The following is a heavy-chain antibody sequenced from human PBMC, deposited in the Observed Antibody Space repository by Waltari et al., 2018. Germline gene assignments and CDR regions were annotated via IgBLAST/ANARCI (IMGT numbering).Heavy chain of an antibody. CDR3: ARGYPTPPFIGGPHWFDP. J-gene: IGHJ5*02. Sequence: QVQLQPWGAGLLKPSETLSLTCAVYGGSFSGYYWSWIRQPPGKGLEWIGEINHSGSTKYNPSLKSRVTISVDTSKNQFSLKLSAVTAADTAVYYCARGYPTPPFIGGPHWFDPWGQGTLGTVSA. V-gene: IGHV4-34*01. D-gene: IGHD1-26*01. CDR1: GGSFSGYY. CDR2: INHSGST.